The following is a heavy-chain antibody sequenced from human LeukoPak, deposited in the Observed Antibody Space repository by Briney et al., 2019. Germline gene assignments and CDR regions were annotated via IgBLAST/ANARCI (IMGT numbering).Heavy chain of an antibody. Sequence: GGSLRLSCAASGFIFGSYWMHWVRQFPGKGLVWVSRISTNGGDIKYADSVRGRFTISRDNSKNTLYLQMNSLRAEDTAVYYCARGYGSGRTFDYWGQGTLVTVSS. V-gene: IGHV3-74*01. D-gene: IGHD3-10*01. CDR2: ISTNGGDI. J-gene: IGHJ4*02. CDR3: ARGYGSGRTFDY. CDR1: GFIFGSYW.